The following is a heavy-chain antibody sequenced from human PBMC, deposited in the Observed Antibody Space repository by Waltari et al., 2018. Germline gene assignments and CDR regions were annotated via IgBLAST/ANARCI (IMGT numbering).Heavy chain of an antibody. V-gene: IGHV3-15*01. J-gene: IGHJ3*02. Sequence: EVQLVESGGGLVKPGGSLRISCAASGFTFSNAWMSWVRQAPGKGLEWVGRIKSKTDGGTTDYAAPVKGRFTISRDDSKNTLYLQMNSLKTEDTAVYYCTTDCLRYFIRDAFDIWGQGTMVTVSS. D-gene: IGHD3-9*01. CDR3: TTDCLRYFIRDAFDI. CDR1: GFTFSNAW. CDR2: IKSKTDGGTT.